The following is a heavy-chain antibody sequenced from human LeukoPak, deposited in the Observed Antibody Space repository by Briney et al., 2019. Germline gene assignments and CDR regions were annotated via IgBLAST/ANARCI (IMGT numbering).Heavy chain of an antibody. D-gene: IGHD2-2*01. CDR2: IRYDGSNK. CDR1: GFTFSFYA. J-gene: IGHJ4*02. CDR3: AKEGSIVVVPAAYFDY. V-gene: IGHV3-30*02. Sequence: GGSLRLSCAASGFTFSFYAMHWVRQAPGKGLEWVSFIRYDGSNKHYADSVKGRFTISRDNSKNTLYLQMNSLRAEDTATYYCAKEGSIVVVPAAYFDYWGQGTLVTVSS.